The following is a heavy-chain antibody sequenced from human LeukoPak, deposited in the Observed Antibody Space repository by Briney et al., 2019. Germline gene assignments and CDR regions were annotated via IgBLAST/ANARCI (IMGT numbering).Heavy chain of an antibody. J-gene: IGHJ4*02. D-gene: IGHD6-19*01. Sequence: PGGSLRLSCAASGFTFSDYYMSWIRQAPGKGLEWVSYMSSSGSTIYYADSVKGRFTISRDNAKNSLYLQMNSLRAEDTAVYYCAKESRQWLVLGGVDYWGQGTLVTVSS. CDR2: MSSSGSTI. CDR1: GFTFSDYY. CDR3: AKESRQWLVLGGVDY. V-gene: IGHV3-11*04.